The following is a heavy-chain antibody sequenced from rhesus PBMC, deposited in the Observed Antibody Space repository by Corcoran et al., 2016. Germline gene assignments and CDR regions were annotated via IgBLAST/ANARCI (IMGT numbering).Heavy chain of an antibody. V-gene: IGHV4S10*01. J-gene: IGHJ4*01. D-gene: IGHD6S26*01. Sequence: QVQLQESGPGVVKPSETLSLTCAVSGGSISGSFRWSWIRQPPGKGLEWIGNIEGNRANTNSNPAPKNRVTISKDTSKNQFSLKLSSVTAADTAVYYCARSQQRLVPYFDYWGQGVLVTVSS. CDR3: ARSQQRLVPYFDY. CDR1: GGSISGSFR. CDR2: IEGNRANT.